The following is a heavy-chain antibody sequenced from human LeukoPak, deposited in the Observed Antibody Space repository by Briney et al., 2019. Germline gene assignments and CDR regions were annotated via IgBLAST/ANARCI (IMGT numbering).Heavy chain of an antibody. V-gene: IGHV1-69*13. Sequence: SVTVSCTASGGTFSSYAISWVRQAPGQGLEWVGGIIPIFGTANYAQKFQGRVTITADESTSTAYMELSSLRSEDTAVYYCASPVVTASTEYFQHWGQGTLVTVSS. CDR1: GGTFSSYA. D-gene: IGHD2-21*02. J-gene: IGHJ1*01. CDR2: IIPIFGTA. CDR3: ASPVVTASTEYFQH.